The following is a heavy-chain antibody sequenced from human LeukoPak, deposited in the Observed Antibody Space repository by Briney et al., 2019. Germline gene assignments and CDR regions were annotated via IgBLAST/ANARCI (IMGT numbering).Heavy chain of an antibody. Sequence: SVKVSCKASGGTFSSYAISWVRQAPGQGLEWMGGIIPIFGTANYAQKFQGRVTITTDESTSTAYMELSSLRSEDTAVYYCATGAPTVTALGDAFDIWGQRTMVTVSS. D-gene: IGHD4-17*01. CDR2: IIPIFGTA. CDR3: ATGAPTVTALGDAFDI. CDR1: GGTFSSYA. J-gene: IGHJ3*02. V-gene: IGHV1-69*05.